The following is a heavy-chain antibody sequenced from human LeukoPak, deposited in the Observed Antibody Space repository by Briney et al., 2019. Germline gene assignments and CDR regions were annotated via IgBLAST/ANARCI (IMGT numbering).Heavy chain of an antibody. V-gene: IGHV4-59*08. D-gene: IGHD4/OR15-4a*01. Sequence: SSETLSLTCTVSGGSIIGSDWGWIRQPPGKGLEWIMSLYSTGTTEYNASLKSRVAMSVDTSKNQLSLKLTSVTAADTAVYYCVARALTAPRAWFDPWGQGLLVTVSA. CDR3: VARALTAPRAWFDP. CDR1: GGSIIGSD. CDR2: LYSTGTT. J-gene: IGHJ5*02.